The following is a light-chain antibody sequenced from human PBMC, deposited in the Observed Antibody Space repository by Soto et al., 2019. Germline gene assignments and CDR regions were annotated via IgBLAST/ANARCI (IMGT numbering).Light chain of an antibody. CDR1: RSDVGDYNY. J-gene: IGLJ3*02. V-gene: IGLV2-8*01. CDR2: EVT. Sequence: QSALTQPPSASGSPGQSVTISCTGTRSDVGDYNYVSWYQQHPGKAPKLLIYEVTKRPSGVPDRFSGSKSANTASLTVSGLQAEDEADYYCTSYAGSNIWVFGGGTKLTVL. CDR3: TSYAGSNIWV.